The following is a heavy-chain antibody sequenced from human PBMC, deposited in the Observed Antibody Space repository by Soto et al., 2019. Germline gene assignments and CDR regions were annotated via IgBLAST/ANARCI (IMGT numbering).Heavy chain of an antibody. V-gene: IGHV3-23*01. CDR1: GFTFSSYA. CDR2: ISGSGGST. J-gene: IGHJ4*02. Sequence: PGGSLRLSCAASGFTFSSYAMSWVRQAPGKGLEWVSAISGSGGSTYYADSVKGRFTISRDNSKNTLYLQMNSLRAEDTAVYYFAKDHNLKQWLGNFDYWGQGTLVTVSS. D-gene: IGHD6-19*01. CDR3: AKDHNLKQWLGNFDY.